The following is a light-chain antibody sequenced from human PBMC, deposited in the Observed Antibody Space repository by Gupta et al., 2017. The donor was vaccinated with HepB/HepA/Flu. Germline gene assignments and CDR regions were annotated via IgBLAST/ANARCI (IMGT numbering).Light chain of an antibody. CDR1: TSNIGSNT. CDR3: AAWDDSLNGVV. V-gene: IGLV1-44*01. CDR2: STH. J-gene: IGLJ2*01. Sequence: SVLIQPPSASGPPGQTVTISCSGSTSNIGSNTVNWYQLLPGMAPRLLVYSTHQRPSGVPDRFFGSKSGTSASLAITGLQAEDEADYYCAAWDDSLNGVVFGGGTRLTVL.